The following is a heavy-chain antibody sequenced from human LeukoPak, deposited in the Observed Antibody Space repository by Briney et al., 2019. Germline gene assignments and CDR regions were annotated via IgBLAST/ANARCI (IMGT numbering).Heavy chain of an antibody. V-gene: IGHV4-34*01. CDR1: GGSFSGYY. J-gene: IGHJ5*02. Sequence: SETLSLTCAVYGGSFSGYYWSWIRQPPGKGLEWIGEINHSGSTNYNPSLKSRVTISVDTSKNQISLKLSSVTAADTAVYYCADYSRNNWFDPWGQGTLVTVSS. CDR3: ADYSRNNWFDP. D-gene: IGHD6-13*01. CDR2: INHSGST.